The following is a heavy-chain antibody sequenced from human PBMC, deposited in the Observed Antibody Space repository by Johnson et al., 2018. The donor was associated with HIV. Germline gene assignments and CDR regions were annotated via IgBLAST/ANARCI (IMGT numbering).Heavy chain of an antibody. CDR1: GFTFSSYG. V-gene: IGHV3-NL1*01. CDR2: IYSGGST. D-gene: IGHD3-16*01. Sequence: QVQLVESGGGVVQPGGSLRLSCAASGFTFSSYGMHWVRQAPGKGLEWVSVIYSGGSTYYADSVKGRFTISRDNSKNTLYLQMNSLRAEDTAVDYCGQPPSMGADAFDIWGQGTMVTVS. J-gene: IGHJ3*02. CDR3: GQPPSMGADAFDI.